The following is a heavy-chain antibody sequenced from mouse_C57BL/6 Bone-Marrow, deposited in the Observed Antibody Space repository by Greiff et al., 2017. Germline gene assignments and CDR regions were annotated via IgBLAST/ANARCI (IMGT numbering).Heavy chain of an antibody. V-gene: IGHV5-2*01. D-gene: IGHD3-2*02. Sequence: EVKLMESGGGLVQPGESLKLSCESNEYEFPSHDMSWVRKTPEKRLELVAAINSDGGSTYNPDTMERRFISSSDTTKQTLYLQMNSLRSEDTALYYCARQLRLRAYFDYWGQGTTLTVSS. CDR3: ARQLRLRAYFDY. CDR2: INSDGGST. J-gene: IGHJ2*01. CDR1: EYEFPSHD.